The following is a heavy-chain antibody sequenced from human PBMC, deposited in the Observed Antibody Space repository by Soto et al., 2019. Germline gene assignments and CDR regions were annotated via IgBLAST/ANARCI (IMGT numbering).Heavy chain of an antibody. CDR1: GFTFSTYA. Sequence: LRLSCVASGFTFSTYAMSWVRQAPGKGLEWVSALSPSGGETYYADSVKGRFTISRDNSMNALYLQMNSLRVEDTAVYYCAHPRGYGVFDAYDIWGQGTMVPVTS. J-gene: IGHJ3*02. V-gene: IGHV3-23*01. D-gene: IGHD4-17*01. CDR3: AHPRGYGVFDAYDI. CDR2: LSPSGGET.